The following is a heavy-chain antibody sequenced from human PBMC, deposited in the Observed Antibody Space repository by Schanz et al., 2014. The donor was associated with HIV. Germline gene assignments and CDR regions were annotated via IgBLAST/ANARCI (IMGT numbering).Heavy chain of an antibody. CDR2: KRYDGSNK. CDR3: AKDGSWEAFDGFDI. V-gene: IGHV3-33*06. Sequence: QGQLGGVGGGVVQPWRSLRLSCAASGITFSSYGMHWVRQAPGKGLKLVAVKRYDGSNKYYADSVKGRFTISRDNSKNTLYLQMNSLRAEDTAVYYCAKDGSWEAFDGFDIWGQGTMVTVSS. D-gene: IGHD1-26*01. CDR1: GITFSSYG. J-gene: IGHJ3*02.